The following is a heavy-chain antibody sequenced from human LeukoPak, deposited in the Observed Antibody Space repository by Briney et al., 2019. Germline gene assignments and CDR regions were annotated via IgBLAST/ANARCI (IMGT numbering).Heavy chain of an antibody. D-gene: IGHD2-2*01. CDR2: ISGSGGGT. CDR1: GFTFSSYA. J-gene: IGHJ4*02. CDR3: AKDGIVVVPAANDY. Sequence: PGGSRRLSCAASGFTFSSYAMSWVRQAPGKGLEWVSAISGSGGGTYYADSVKGRFTISRDNSKNTLYLQMNSLRAEDTAVYYCAKDGIVVVPAANDYWGQGTLVTVSS. V-gene: IGHV3-23*01.